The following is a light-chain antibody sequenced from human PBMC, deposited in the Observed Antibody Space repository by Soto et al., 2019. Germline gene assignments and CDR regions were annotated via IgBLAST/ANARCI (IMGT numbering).Light chain of an antibody. V-gene: IGKV3-20*01. CDR2: GAS. J-gene: IGKJ4*01. CDR3: QQYESSPLT. Sequence: EILLTQSPGTLSLSPGERATLSCRASQSVTSTYLAWYQQKPGQAPRLLIYGASSRATGIPDRFSGSGSGTDFTLIISRVEPEDFAVYYCQQYESSPLTFGEGTKVEIK. CDR1: QSVTSTY.